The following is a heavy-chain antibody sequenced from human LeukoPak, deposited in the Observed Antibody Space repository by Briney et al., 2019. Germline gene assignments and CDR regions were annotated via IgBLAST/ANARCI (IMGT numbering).Heavy chain of an antibody. CDR2: IIPIFGTA. Sequence: SVKVSCKASGGTFSSYAISWVRQAPGQGLEWMGRIIPIFGTANYARKFQGRVTMTTDTSTSTAYMELRSLRSDDTAVYYCARDSAISITMVRGANPNYFDYWGQGTLVTVSS. CDR1: GGTFSSYA. CDR3: ARDSAISITMVRGANPNYFDY. D-gene: IGHD3-10*01. J-gene: IGHJ4*02. V-gene: IGHV1-69*05.